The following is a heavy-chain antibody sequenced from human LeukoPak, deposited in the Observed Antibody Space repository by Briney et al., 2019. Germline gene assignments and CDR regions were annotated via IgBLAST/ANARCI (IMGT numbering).Heavy chain of an antibody. D-gene: IGHD6-13*01. Sequence: PGGSLRLSCAASGFTFSSYSMNWVRQAPGKGLEWVSYISSSSSTIYYADSVKGRFTISRDNAKNSLYLQMNSLRAEDTAVYYCARDSHDGSSWYDSINWFDPWGQGTLVTVSS. CDR1: GFTFSSYS. CDR2: ISSSSSTI. CDR3: ARDSHDGSSWYDSINWFDP. V-gene: IGHV3-48*01. J-gene: IGHJ5*02.